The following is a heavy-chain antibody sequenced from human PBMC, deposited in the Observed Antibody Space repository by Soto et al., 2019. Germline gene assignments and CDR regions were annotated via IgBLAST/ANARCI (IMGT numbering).Heavy chain of an antibody. CDR2: ISSSSSYI. V-gene: IGHV3-21*01. CDR1: GFTFSTYS. CDR3: ARYHSSRYYWPYYYYGMDV. Sequence: PGGSLRLSCAASGFTFSTYSMNWVLQAPGKGLEWVSSISSSSSYIYYADSVKGRFTISRDNAKNSLYLQMNSLRAEDTAVYYCARYHSSRYYWPYYYYGMDVWGQGTTVTVSS. D-gene: IGHD3-22*01. J-gene: IGHJ6*02.